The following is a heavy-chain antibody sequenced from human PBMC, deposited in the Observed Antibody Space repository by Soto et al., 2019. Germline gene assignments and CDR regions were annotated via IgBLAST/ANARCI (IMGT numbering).Heavy chain of an antibody. Sequence: QVQLVESGGGVVQPGRSLRLSCAASGFTFSSYGMHWVRQAPGKGLEWVAVIWYDGSNKYYADSVKGRFTISRDNSKNTLYLQMNSRGAEDTAVYYCARDPGDYKVGPYYYYMYVWGKGTTVTVSS. D-gene: IGHD4-4*01. CDR1: GFTFSSYG. V-gene: IGHV3-33*01. CDR2: IWYDGSNK. CDR3: ARDPGDYKVGPYYYYMYV. J-gene: IGHJ6*03.